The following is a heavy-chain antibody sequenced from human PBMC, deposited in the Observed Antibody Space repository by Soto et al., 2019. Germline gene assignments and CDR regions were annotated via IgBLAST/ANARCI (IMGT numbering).Heavy chain of an antibody. CDR1: GGYTKSRSDY. D-gene: IGHD3-3*01. J-gene: IGHJ4*02. V-gene: IGHV4-61*05. Sequence: RSETLSLPYTVSGGYTKSRSDYWGWISQPPGKGLEWIGYVYHTGRTSYNPSLKSRVSISMDTSKNQFSLNLDSVTAADTAVYFCARDFAYFDSRGQGTLVTVSS. CDR2: VYHTGRT. CDR3: ARDFAYFDS.